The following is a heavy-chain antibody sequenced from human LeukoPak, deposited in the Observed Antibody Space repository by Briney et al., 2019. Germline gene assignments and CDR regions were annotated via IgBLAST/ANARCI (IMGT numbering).Heavy chain of an antibody. J-gene: IGHJ3*02. CDR3: ARSDGYGLVGI. CDR1: GGSFSGYY. Sequence: PSETLSLTCAVYGGSFSGYYWSWIRQPPGKGLGWIGYIYYSGSTNYNPSLKSRVTISVDTSKNQFSLKLNSVTAADTAVYYCARSDGYGLVGIWGQGTMVTVSS. D-gene: IGHD3-10*01. V-gene: IGHV4-59*01. CDR2: IYYSGST.